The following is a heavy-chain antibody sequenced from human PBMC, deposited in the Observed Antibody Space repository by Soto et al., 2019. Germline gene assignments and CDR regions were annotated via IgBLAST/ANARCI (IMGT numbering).Heavy chain of an antibody. V-gene: IGHV2-5*02. CDR2: IYWDDDK. D-gene: IGHD4-17*01. J-gene: IGHJ5*02. CDR3: AHRPQTTVTTSDNWFDP. CDR1: GFSLSTSGVG. Sequence: QITLKESGPPLVNPTQTLTLTCTFSGFSLSTSGVGVGWIRQPPGKALEWLALIYWDDDKRYSPSLKSRLTITKDTSKNQVVLTMTNMDPVDTATYYCAHRPQTTVTTSDNWFDPWGQGTLVTVSS.